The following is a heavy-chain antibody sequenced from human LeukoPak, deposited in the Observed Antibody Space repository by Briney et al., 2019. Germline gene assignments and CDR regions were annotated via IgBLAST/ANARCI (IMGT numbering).Heavy chain of an antibody. CDR1: GFTFSSYW. Sequence: GGSLRLSCAASGFTFSSYWMSWVRQAPGKGLEWVANIKQDGSEKYYVDSVKGRFTISRDNAKNSLYLQMNSLRAEDTAVYYCARELGSAMALTFDYWGQGTLVTVSS. V-gene: IGHV3-7*01. CDR3: ARELGSAMALTFDY. J-gene: IGHJ4*02. D-gene: IGHD5-18*01. CDR2: IKQDGSEK.